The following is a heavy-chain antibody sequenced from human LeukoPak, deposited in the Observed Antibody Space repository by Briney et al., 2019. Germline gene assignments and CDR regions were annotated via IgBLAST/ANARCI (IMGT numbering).Heavy chain of an antibody. CDR3: AREIGGVAASDFDY. V-gene: IGHV4-30-4*08. CDR2: IYYSGST. J-gene: IGHJ4*02. D-gene: IGHD6-13*01. Sequence: SETLSLTCTVSGGSISSGDYYWSWIRQPPGKGLEWIGYIYYSGSTYYNPSLKSRVTISVDTSKNQFSLKLSSVTAADTAVYYCAREIGGVAASDFDYWGQGTLVTVSS. CDR1: GGSISSGDYY.